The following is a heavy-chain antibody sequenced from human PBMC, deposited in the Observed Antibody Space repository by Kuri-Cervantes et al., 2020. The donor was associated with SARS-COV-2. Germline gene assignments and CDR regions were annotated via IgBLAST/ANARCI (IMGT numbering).Heavy chain of an antibody. Sequence: ASVKVSCKASGYTFTSYDINWVRQATGQGLEWMGWMNPNSGNTGYAQKFQGRVTMTRNTSISTAYMELSSLRSEDTAVYYCARDLWGDSYYYYGMDVWGQGTTVTVSS. CDR1: GYTFTSYD. D-gene: IGHD2-21*01. CDR3: ARDLWGDSYYYYGMDV. J-gene: IGHJ6*02. V-gene: IGHV1-8*01. CDR2: MNPNSGNT.